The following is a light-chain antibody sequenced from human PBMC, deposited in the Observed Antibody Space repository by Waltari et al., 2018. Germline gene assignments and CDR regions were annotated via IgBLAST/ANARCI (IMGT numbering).Light chain of an antibody. V-gene: IGLV3-10*01. CDR3: YSVDSTGYPA. CDR2: EDI. CDR1: ALTAKY. Sequence: SYELTQPPSVSVSPGQTARITCSGDALTAKYAYWYQQKSGQAPVLVIYEDIKRPSGIPQRFSGSKSGTVATLTLSGAQMEDEGDFYCYSVDSTGYPAFGGGTHVTVL. J-gene: IGLJ3*02.